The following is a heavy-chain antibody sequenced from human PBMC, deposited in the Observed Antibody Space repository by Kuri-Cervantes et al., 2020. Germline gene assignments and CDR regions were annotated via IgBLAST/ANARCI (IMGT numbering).Heavy chain of an antibody. V-gene: IGHV1-3*01. CDR3: ATPGVYGGRIGYFDY. D-gene: IGHD5/OR15-5a*01. J-gene: IGHJ4*02. Sequence: ASVKVSCKASGYTFTSYAMHWVRQAPGQRLEWMGWINAGNGNTKYSQKSQGRVTITRDTSASTAYMELSSLRSEDTAVYYCATPGVYGGRIGYFDYWGQGTLVTVSS. CDR2: INAGNGNT. CDR1: GYTFTSYA.